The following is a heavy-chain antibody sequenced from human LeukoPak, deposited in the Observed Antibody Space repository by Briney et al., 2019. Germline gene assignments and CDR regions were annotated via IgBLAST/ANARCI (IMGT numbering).Heavy chain of an antibody. CDR2: IKQDGSEK. J-gene: IGHJ4*02. V-gene: IGHV3-7*01. CDR3: AREPPYRSGIGLDY. D-gene: IGHD6-25*01. CDR1: GLTFRSYW. Sequence: GGSLRLSCAASGLTFRSYWMSWVRQAPGKGREWVANIKQDGSEKYYVDSVKGRFTISRDNAKNSLYLQMNSLRAEDAAVYYCAREPPYRSGIGLDYWGQGTLVTVSS.